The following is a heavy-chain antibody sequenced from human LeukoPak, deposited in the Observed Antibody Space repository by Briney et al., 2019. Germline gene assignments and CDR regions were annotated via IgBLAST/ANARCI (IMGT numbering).Heavy chain of an antibody. J-gene: IGHJ5*02. V-gene: IGHV5-51*01. Sequence: GESLKISCKGSGYSFTSYWIGWVRQMPGKGLEWMGIIYPGDSDTRYSPSFQGQVTISADKSISTAYLQWSSLKASDTAMYYCARHFETYYGSGSYSGGFDPWGQGTLVTVSS. CDR3: ARHFETYYGSGSYSGGFDP. CDR2: IYPGDSDT. D-gene: IGHD3-10*01. CDR1: GYSFTSYW.